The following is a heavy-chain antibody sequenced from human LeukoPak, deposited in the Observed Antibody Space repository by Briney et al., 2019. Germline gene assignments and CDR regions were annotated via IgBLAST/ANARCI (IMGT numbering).Heavy chain of an antibody. V-gene: IGHV3-23*01. Sequence: GGSLRLSCAASGFTFNNYAMNWVRQAPGKGLEWVSAISGSGGSTYYADSVKGRFTISRDNSKNTLYLQMNSLRAEDTAVYYCAKDRRGWYFDSSGPSDYWGQGTLVTVSS. CDR2: ISGSGGST. CDR1: GFTFNNYA. J-gene: IGHJ4*02. D-gene: IGHD3-22*01. CDR3: AKDRRGWYFDSSGPSDY.